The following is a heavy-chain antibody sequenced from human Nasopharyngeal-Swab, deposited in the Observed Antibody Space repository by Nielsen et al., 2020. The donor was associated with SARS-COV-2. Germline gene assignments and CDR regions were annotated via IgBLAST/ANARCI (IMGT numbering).Heavy chain of an antibody. CDR1: GYTFTGYY. V-gene: IGHV1-2*06. J-gene: IGHJ3*01. Sequence: ASVKVSCKASGYTFTGYYMHWVRQAPGQGLEWMGRINPNSGGTNYAQKFQGRVTMTRDTSVSTAHMGLSRLRSDDTAVYYCATSRAYTGAGSYGDALDVWGQGTMVTVSS. D-gene: IGHD3-16*01. CDR2: INPNSGGT. CDR3: ATSRAYTGAGSYGDALDV.